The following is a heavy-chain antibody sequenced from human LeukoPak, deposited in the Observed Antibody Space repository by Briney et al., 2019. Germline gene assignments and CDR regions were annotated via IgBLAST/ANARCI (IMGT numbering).Heavy chain of an antibody. J-gene: IGHJ4*02. D-gene: IGHD1-26*01. Sequence: GGSLRLSCAASRFRFSSYGMHWVRQAPGKGLEWVAYIRYDGSDKYYADSVTGRFTISRDNSKNTLSLQITTLRPDDTAVYYCVRDTSVGASYFDLWGQGVLVAVSS. CDR1: RFRFSSYG. CDR3: VRDTSVGASYFDL. CDR2: IRYDGSDK. V-gene: IGHV3-30*02.